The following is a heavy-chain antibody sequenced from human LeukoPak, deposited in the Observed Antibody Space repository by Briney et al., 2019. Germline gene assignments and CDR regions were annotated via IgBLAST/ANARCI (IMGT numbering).Heavy chain of an antibody. Sequence: GESLKISCKGSGYSFTNYWLGWVRQMPGKGLEWMGIIYPGDSNTRYSPSFQGQVTFSADKSVSTAYLQWSSLRASDTAMYYCATRPLRSSGYYFDYWGQGTLVTVSS. CDR1: GYSFTNYW. D-gene: IGHD3-22*01. CDR2: IYPGDSNT. CDR3: ATRPLRSSGYYFDY. J-gene: IGHJ4*02. V-gene: IGHV5-51*01.